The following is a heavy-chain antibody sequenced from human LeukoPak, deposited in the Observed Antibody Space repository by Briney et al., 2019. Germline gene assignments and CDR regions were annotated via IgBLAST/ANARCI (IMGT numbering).Heavy chain of an antibody. J-gene: IGHJ6*02. CDR3: AREKGGTVYYYYGMDV. D-gene: IGHD1-1*01. CDR1: GYTFTNSG. V-gene: IGHV1-18*01. CDR2: ISAYNGNT. Sequence: ASVKVSCKASGYTFTNSGISWGRQAPGQGLEWMGWISAYNGNTNYAQKFQGRVTMTTDTSTSTAYMELRSLRSDDTVVYYCAREKGGTVYYYYGMDVWGQGTTVTVSS.